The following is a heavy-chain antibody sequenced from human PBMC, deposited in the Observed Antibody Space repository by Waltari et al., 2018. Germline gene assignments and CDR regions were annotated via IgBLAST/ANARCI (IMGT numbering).Heavy chain of an antibody. CDR2: IYYSGST. CDR3: ARSYYYDSSGYPTHWFDP. J-gene: IGHJ5*02. CDR1: GGSISSGDYY. D-gene: IGHD3-22*01. Sequence: QVQLQESGPGLVKPSQTLSLTCTVSGGSISSGDYYWSWIPQPPGTGLEWIGYIYYSGSTYYNPSLKSRVTISVDTSKNQFSLKLSSVTAADTAVYYCARSYYYDSSGYPTHWFDPWGQGTLVTVSS. V-gene: IGHV4-30-4*08.